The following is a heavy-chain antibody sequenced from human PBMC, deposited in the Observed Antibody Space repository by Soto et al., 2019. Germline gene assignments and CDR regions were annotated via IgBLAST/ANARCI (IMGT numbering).Heavy chain of an antibody. D-gene: IGHD6-13*01. Sequence: ASVKVSCKASGYTFTSYAMHWVHQAPGQGLEWMGGIIPIFGTANYAQKFQGRVTITADESTSTAYMELSSLRSEDTAVYYCARDDPPYRSSWFTPHYYGMDVWGQGTTVTVSS. J-gene: IGHJ6*02. CDR2: IIPIFGTA. CDR3: ARDDPPYRSSWFTPHYYGMDV. CDR1: GYTFTSYA. V-gene: IGHV1-69*13.